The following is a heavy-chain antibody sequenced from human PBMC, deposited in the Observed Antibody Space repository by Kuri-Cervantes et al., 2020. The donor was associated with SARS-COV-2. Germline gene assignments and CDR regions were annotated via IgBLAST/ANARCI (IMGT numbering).Heavy chain of an antibody. CDR3: ARDGGVGEAKEDY. CDR1: GGSISSGDYY. V-gene: IGHV4-30-4*08. Sequence: LRLSCTVSGGSISSGDYYWSWIRQPPGKGLEWIEYIYYSGSTYYNPSLKSRVTISVDTSKNQFSLKLSSVTAADTAVYYCARDGGVGEAKEDYWGQGTLVTVSS. CDR2: IYYSGST. J-gene: IGHJ4*02. D-gene: IGHD3-10*01.